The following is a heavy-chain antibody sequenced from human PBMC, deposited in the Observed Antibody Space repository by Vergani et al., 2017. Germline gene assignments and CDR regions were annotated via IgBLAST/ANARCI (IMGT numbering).Heavy chain of an antibody. V-gene: IGHV7-4-1*02. Sequence: QVQLVQSGSELKKPGASVKVSCKASGYTFTSYAMNWVRQAPGQGLEWMGWINTNTGNPTYAQGFTGRFVFSLDTSVSRAYLQISSLKAEDTAVYYCARDSLDQGGTYCSSTSCYSHHEFDYWGQGTLVTVSS. CDR1: GYTFTSYA. D-gene: IGHD2-2*01. CDR3: ARDSLDQGGTYCSSTSCYSHHEFDY. J-gene: IGHJ4*02. CDR2: INTNTGNP.